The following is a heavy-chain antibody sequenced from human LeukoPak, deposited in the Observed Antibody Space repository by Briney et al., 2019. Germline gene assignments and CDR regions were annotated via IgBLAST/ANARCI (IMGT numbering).Heavy chain of an antibody. J-gene: IGHJ3*02. V-gene: IGHV3-11*04. D-gene: IGHD2-2*01. CDR2: ISGTSSLI. CDR3: ARGKYPGAFDI. Sequence: TGGSLRLSCAASGFTFGDYYMTWMRQAPGKGLEWVSYISGTSSLISYADSVKGRFTISRDNAKNSLYLQMNSLRVEDTAVYYCARGKYPGAFDIWGQGTMVTVSS. CDR1: GFTFGDYY.